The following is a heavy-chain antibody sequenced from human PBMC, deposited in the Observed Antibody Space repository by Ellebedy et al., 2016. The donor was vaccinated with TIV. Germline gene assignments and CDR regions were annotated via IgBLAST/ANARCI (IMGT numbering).Heavy chain of an antibody. D-gene: IGHD2-15*01. J-gene: IGHJ4*02. V-gene: IGHV3-43*02. CDR1: GFTFDDYA. CDR2: ISGDGGST. CDR3: AKDIGYLVYCSGGSCPRGIDY. Sequence: PGGSLRLSCAASGFTFDDYAMHWVRQAPGKGLEWVSLISGDGGSTYYADSVKGRFTISRDNSKNSLYLQMNSLRTEDTALYYCAKDIGYLVYCSGGSCPRGIDYWGQGTLVTVSS.